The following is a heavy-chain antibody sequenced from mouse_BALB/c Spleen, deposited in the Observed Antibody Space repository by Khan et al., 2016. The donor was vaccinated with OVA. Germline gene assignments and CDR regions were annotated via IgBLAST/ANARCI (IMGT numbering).Heavy chain of an antibody. J-gene: IGHJ3*02. CDR2: IYPGNGNT. CDR1: GYIFTDYY. D-gene: IGHD1-1*01. V-gene: IGHV1-84*02. CDR3: ARGNYYGSTSWFGY. Sequence: QVQLQQSGPELVNPGASVKISCKASGYIFTDYYINWVKQKPGQGLEWIGWIYPGNGNTKYNENFKGKATLTVDTSSSTAYMQLNSLTSEDTAVYFCARGNYYGSTSWFGYWGQGTLVTVST.